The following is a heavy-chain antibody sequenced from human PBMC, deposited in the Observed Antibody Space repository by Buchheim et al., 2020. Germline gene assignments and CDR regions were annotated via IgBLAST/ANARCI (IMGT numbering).Heavy chain of an antibody. Sequence: VQLVESGGGVVQPGMSLTLSCEVSGFTFSNYDFHWVRQATGKGLEWVSLISYDGINIKYAESGRGRFNNSRDNSRNTVSLQMNSLISEDSALYYCAVIGGFSMIRGVIIEVVDFWGQGT. CDR1: GFTFSNYD. V-gene: IGHV3-30*03. CDR3: AVIGGFSMIRGVIIEVVDF. D-gene: IGHD3-10*01. CDR2: ISYDGINI. J-gene: IGHJ4*02.